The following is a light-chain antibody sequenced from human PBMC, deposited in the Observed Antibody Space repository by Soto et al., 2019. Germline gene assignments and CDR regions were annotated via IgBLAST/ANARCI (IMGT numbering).Light chain of an antibody. CDR3: QQSYSTPPT. CDR1: QGVRYD. V-gene: IGKV1-39*01. Sequence: IQITESPSSLSASVGDRVTITCRASQGVRYDLGWYQQKPGKAPKLLMYAASSLQSGVPSRFSGSGSGTDFTLTISSLQTEDFATYDGQQSYSTPPTFGQGTKVDIK. CDR2: AAS. J-gene: IGKJ1*01.